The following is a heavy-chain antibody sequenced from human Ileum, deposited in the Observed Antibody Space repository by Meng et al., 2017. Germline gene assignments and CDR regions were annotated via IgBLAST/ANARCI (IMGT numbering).Heavy chain of an antibody. CDR3: ARVLVPSIKTPIHY. Sequence: QVQLVQSGAEVKKPGASVKVSCTASGYTFTNYYMHWVRQAPGQGPEWMGIINPTGGATTYAQKFQGRVTMTRDTSTSTVYMELSSLRSEDTAMYHCARVLVPSIKTPIHYWGQGTLVTVSS. CDR2: INPTGGAT. CDR1: GYTFTNYY. V-gene: IGHV1-46*01. J-gene: IGHJ4*02. D-gene: IGHD3-3*02.